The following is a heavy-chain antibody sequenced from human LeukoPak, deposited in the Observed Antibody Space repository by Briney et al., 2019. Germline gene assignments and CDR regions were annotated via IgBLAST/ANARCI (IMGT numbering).Heavy chain of an antibody. CDR1: GGSFSGYY. V-gene: IGHV4-34*01. CDR2: INHSGST. D-gene: IGHD2/OR15-2a*01. J-gene: IGHJ4*02. Sequence: PSETLSLTCAVYGGSFSGYYWSWIRQPPGKGLEWIGEINHSGSTNYNPSLKSRVTISVDTSKNQFSLKLSSVTATDTAVYYCARAVVINTYYFDYWGQGTLVTVSS. CDR3: ARAVVINTYYFDY.